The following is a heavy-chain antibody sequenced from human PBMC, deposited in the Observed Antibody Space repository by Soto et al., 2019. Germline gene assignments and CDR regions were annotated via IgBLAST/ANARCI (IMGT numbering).Heavy chain of an antibody. J-gene: IGHJ4*02. CDR3: ERGGGSSPFDY. CDR2: ISHRSLTI. V-gene: IGHV3-11*01. CDR1: GFTFSDHY. Sequence: GGSLRLSCAASGFTFSDHYMAWFRQTPERGLEWLAYISHRSLTIYHARSVKDRFTISRDDATDSLYLQLNSLRVEDTAVYFCERGGGSSPFDYWGQGTVVTVSS. D-gene: IGHD6-6*01.